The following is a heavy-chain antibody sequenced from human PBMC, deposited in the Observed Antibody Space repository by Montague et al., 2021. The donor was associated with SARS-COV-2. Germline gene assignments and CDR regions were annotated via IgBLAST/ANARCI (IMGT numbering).Heavy chain of an antibody. CDR3: ASGSGWMGKAFDI. D-gene: IGHD6-19*01. Sequence: SETLSLTCTVSGGSISSYYWSWIRQRPGKGLEWIGYFYYSGSINYNPSLKSRVTISVDTSKNQFSLKLSSVTAADTAVYYCASGSGWMGKAFDIWGQGTMVTVSS. CDR2: FYYSGSI. J-gene: IGHJ3*02. V-gene: IGHV4-59*01. CDR1: GGSISSYY.